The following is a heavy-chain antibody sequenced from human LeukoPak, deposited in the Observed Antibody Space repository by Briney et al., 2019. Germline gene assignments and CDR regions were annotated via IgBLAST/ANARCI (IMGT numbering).Heavy chain of an antibody. CDR1: GFTFSSYS. CDR2: ISSSSSYI. V-gene: IGHV3-21*04. CDR3: ARDQRDYGSGSYYSYYYYGMDV. D-gene: IGHD3-10*01. Sequence: GGSLRLSCAASGFTFSSYSMNWVRQAPGKGLEWVSSISSSSSYIYYADSVKGRFTISRDNAKNSLYLQMNSLRAEDTAVYYCARDQRDYGSGSYYSYYYYGMDVWGQGTTVTVSS. J-gene: IGHJ6*02.